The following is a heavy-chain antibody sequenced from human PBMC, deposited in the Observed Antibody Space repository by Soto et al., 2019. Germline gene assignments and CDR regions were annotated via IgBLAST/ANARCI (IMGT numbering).Heavy chain of an antibody. CDR1: GFTFSTYN. D-gene: IGHD4-17*01. J-gene: IGHJ4*02. CDR2: VGQDGAS. CDR3: AKDIRPDGVWDFGH. Sequence: EVQLLESGGGLVQPGGSLRLSCAASGFTFSTYNMAWVRQAPGRGPEWVSGVGQDGASYYADSVKGRFTISRDNSRSWVYLEMIALRGEDTAVYYCAKDIRPDGVWDFGHWGQGTLVTVSS. V-gene: IGHV3-23*01.